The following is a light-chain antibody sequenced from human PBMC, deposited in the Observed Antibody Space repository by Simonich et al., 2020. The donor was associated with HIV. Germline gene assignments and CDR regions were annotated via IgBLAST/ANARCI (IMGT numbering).Light chain of an antibody. J-gene: IGLJ2*01. V-gene: IGLV2-8*01. CDR2: EVS. Sequence: QSALTQPPSASGSPGQSVTISCTGPSSDVGGYNYVSWYQQHPGKAPKRMIYEVSKRPSGVPDRFSGSKSGNTASLTVSGLQAEDEADYYCSSYAGSNNLFGGGTKLTVL. CDR3: SSYAGSNNL. CDR1: SSDVGGYNY.